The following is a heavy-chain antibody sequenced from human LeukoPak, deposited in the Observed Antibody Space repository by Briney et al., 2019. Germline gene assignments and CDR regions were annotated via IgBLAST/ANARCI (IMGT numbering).Heavy chain of an antibody. V-gene: IGHV1-69*13. J-gene: IGHJ3*02. CDR3: ARDKGDNWNEQGAFDI. D-gene: IGHD1-1*01. CDR1: GGTFSSYA. CDR2: IIPIFGTA. Sequence: ASVKVSCKASGGTFSSYAISWVRQAPGQGLEWMGGIIPIFGTANYAQKFQGRVTITADESTSTAYMELSSLRSEDTAVYYCARDKGDNWNEQGAFDIWGQGTMVTVSS.